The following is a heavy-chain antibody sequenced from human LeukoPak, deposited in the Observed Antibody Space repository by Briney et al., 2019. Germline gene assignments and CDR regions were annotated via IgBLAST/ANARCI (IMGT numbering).Heavy chain of an antibody. CDR3: TGLINWFDP. CDR2: LNTDGAWI. J-gene: IGHJ5*02. D-gene: IGHD2-8*01. CDR1: GFTFRSYV. V-gene: IGHV3-23*01. Sequence: GGSLRLSCAASGFTFRSYVMSWVRLAPGKGLEWVSGLNTDGAWIYYADSVKGRFTISRDNSEITLYLQMNSLRAEDTAVYYCTGLINWFDPWGQGTLVTVSS.